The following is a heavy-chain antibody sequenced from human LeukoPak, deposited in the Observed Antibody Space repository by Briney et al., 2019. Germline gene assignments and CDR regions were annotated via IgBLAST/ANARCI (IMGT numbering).Heavy chain of an antibody. D-gene: IGHD3-3*01. CDR3: ARDPLDFWSGYYIGRFDP. V-gene: IGHV1-69*05. Sequence: ASVNVSCKASGYTFTGYYMHWVRQAPGQGLEWMGGIIPIFGTANYAQKFQGRVTITTDESTSTAYMELSSLRSEDTAVYYCARDPLDFWSGYYIGRFDPWGQGTLVTVSS. CDR2: IIPIFGTA. J-gene: IGHJ5*02. CDR1: GYTFTGYY.